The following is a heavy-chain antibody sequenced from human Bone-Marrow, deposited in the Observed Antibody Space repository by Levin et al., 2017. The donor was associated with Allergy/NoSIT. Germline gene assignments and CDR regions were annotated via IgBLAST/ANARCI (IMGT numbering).Heavy chain of an antibody. J-gene: IGHJ6*02. CDR2: INVESGGI. V-gene: IGHV1-2*06. CDR1: GYRFSDSQ. D-gene: IGHD5-12*01. Sequence: GGSLRLSCKASGYRFSDSQMHWVRQAPGQSLEWMGRINVESGGINYAQKFEDRVTMTRDTSIRTGYMELSRLTSDDTAVYYCSRGVPTIGMDVWGHGTTDIVSS. CDR3: SRGVPTIGMDV.